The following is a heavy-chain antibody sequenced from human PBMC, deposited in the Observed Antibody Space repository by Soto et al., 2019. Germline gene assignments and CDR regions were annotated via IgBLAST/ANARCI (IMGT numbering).Heavy chain of an antibody. V-gene: IGHV4-34*01. CDR3: ARGFPLSGTFWNGYYYFDS. Sequence: PSETLSLTCAASGGSFSGYYWSWIRQSPGKGLEWIGDINHSGGTNYNPSLKRRVTISGDTSRSQFSLRLSYVHATGMAVYYCARGFPLSGTFWNGYYYFDSWGLGILVTVSS. D-gene: IGHD3-3*01. CDR2: INHSGGT. CDR1: GGSFSGYY. J-gene: IGHJ4*02.